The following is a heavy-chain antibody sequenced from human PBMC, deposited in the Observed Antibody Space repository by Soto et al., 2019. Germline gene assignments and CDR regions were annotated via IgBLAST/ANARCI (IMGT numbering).Heavy chain of an antibody. Sequence: QVQLVESGGGVVQPGRSLRLSCAASGFTFSSYGMHWVRQAPGKGLEWVAVIWYDGSNKYYADSVKGRFTISRDNSKNTLYLQMNSLRAEDTAVYYCATTTVTTDFDYWGQGTLVTVSS. V-gene: IGHV3-33*01. CDR1: GFTFSSYG. CDR3: ATTTVTTDFDY. CDR2: IWYDGSNK. D-gene: IGHD4-17*01. J-gene: IGHJ4*02.